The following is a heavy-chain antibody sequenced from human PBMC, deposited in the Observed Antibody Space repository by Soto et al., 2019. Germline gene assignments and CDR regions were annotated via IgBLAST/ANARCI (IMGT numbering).Heavy chain of an antibody. Sequence: PGGSLRLSCAASGITFSSNWMHWVRQAPGKGLVWVSRINGAGSSTSYADSVRGRFTISRDNAKNTLYLQMNSLRAEDTAVYYCATNGAGTSPDTYWGQGTLVTVSS. J-gene: IGHJ4*02. V-gene: IGHV3-74*01. D-gene: IGHD6-13*01. CDR3: ATNGAGTSPDTY. CDR2: INGAGSST. CDR1: GITFSSNW.